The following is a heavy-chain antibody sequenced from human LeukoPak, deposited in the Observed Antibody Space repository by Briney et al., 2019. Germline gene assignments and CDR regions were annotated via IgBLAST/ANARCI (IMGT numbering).Heavy chain of an antibody. J-gene: IGHJ6*03. CDR1: GFTFSSYA. CDR3: ARDRHIAAAVYYYYVDV. Sequence: GGSLRLSCAASGFTFSSYAMSWVRQAPGKGLEWVSAISGSGGSTYYADSVKGRFTISRDNSKNTLYLQMNSLRAEDTAVYYCARDRHIAAAVYYYYVDVWGKGTPVTVSS. D-gene: IGHD6-13*01. V-gene: IGHV3-23*01. CDR2: ISGSGGST.